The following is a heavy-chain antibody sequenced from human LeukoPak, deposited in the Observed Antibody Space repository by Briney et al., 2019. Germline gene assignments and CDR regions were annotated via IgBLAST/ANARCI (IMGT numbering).Heavy chain of an antibody. CDR3: ARVGHYYDSSGYYLDAFDI. Sequence: SVKVSCKASGGTFSSYTISWVRQAPGQGLEWMGRIIPILGIANYAQKFQGRVTITADKSTSTAYMELSSLRSDDTAVYYCARVGHYYDSSGYYLDAFDIWGQGTMVTVSS. D-gene: IGHD3-22*01. CDR1: GGTFSSYT. V-gene: IGHV1-69*02. J-gene: IGHJ3*02. CDR2: IIPILGIA.